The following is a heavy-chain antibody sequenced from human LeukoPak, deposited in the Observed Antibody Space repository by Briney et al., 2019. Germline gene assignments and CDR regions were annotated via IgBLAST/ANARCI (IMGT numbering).Heavy chain of an antibody. CDR1: GFTFDDYG. CDR3: ARDRMEGRAVAEHEAPY. J-gene: IGHJ4*02. Sequence: PGGSLRLSCAASGFTFDDYGMSWVRQAPGKGLEWVSGINWNGGSTGYADSVKGRFTISRDNAKNSLYLQMNSLRAEDTALYYCARDRMEGRAVAEHEAPYWGQGTLVTVSS. CDR2: INWNGGST. D-gene: IGHD6-19*01. V-gene: IGHV3-20*04.